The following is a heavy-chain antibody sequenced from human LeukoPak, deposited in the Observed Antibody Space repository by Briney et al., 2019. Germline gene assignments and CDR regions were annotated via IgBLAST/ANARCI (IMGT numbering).Heavy chain of an antibody. CDR3: ARAGLGFDP. J-gene: IGHJ5*02. Sequence: SETLSPTCTVSGGSISSYYWSWIRQPPGKGLEWIGYIYYSGSTNYNPSLKSRVTISVDTSKNQFSLKLSSVTAADTAVYYCARAGLGFDPWGQGTLVTVSS. V-gene: IGHV4-59*01. CDR2: IYYSGST. D-gene: IGHD5/OR15-5a*01. CDR1: GGSISSYY.